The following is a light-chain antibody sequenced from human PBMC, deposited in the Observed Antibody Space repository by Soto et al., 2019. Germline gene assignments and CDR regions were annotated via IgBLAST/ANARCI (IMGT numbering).Light chain of an antibody. CDR3: QQYGSSPEYT. Sequence: EIVLTQSPGTLSLSPGERATLSCRASQSVSSSIYLAWYQQRPGQAPRLLIYGASSRATGIPDRFSGSGSGTDFTRTISRLEPEDFAVYYCQQYGSSPEYTFGQGTKLEIK. CDR1: QSVSSSIY. J-gene: IGKJ2*01. V-gene: IGKV3-20*01. CDR2: GAS.